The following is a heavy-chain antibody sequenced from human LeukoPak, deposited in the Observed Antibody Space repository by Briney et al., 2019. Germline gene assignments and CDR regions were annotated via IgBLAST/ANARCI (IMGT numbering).Heavy chain of an antibody. Sequence: GGSLRLSCAASGFTVSSNYMSWVRQAPGKGLEWVSVIYSGGSTYYADSVKGRFTISRDNSKNTLYLQMNSLRAEDTAVYYCASDRRDGYSFGYWGQGTLVTVSS. D-gene: IGHD5-24*01. CDR2: IYSGGST. V-gene: IGHV3-66*01. CDR3: ASDRRDGYSFGY. CDR1: GFTVSSNY. J-gene: IGHJ4*02.